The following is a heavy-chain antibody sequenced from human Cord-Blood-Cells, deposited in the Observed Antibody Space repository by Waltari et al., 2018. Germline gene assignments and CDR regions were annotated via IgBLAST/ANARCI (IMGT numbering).Heavy chain of an antibody. CDR3: AKDSGGGSGSLHRGLDY. CDR1: GFPFDDYA. Sequence: EVQLVESGGGLVQPGRSLRLSCAASGFPFDDYAMHWVREAPVKGLEWVSGISGNSGSIGYADSVKGRFTISRDNAKNSLYLQMNSLRAEDTALYYCAKDSGGGSGSLHRGLDYWGQGTLVTVSS. D-gene: IGHD3-10*01. CDR2: ISGNSGSI. J-gene: IGHJ4*02. V-gene: IGHV3-9*01.